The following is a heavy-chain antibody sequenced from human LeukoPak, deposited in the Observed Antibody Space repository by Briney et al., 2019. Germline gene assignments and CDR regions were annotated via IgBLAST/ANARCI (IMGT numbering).Heavy chain of an antibody. CDR3: ARAPITMIVVVTIDAFDI. Sequence: SVKVSCKASGGTFSSYAISWVRQAPGQGLEWMGGIIPIFGTANYAQKFQGRVTITADESTSTAYMELSSLRSEDTAVYYCARAPITMIVVVTIDAFDIWGQGTMVTVSS. V-gene: IGHV1-69*13. J-gene: IGHJ3*02. CDR2: IIPIFGTA. D-gene: IGHD3-22*01. CDR1: GGTFSSYA.